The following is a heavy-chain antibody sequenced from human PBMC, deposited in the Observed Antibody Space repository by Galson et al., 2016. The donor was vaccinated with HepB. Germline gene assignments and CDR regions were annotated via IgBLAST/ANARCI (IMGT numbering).Heavy chain of an antibody. CDR3: ARGRSLWDDYYGMDV. Sequence: TLSLTCAVSGGSINIGDYSWSWIRQPPGKGLEWIGDIYLSGITYYKPSLKSRVTMSLDRSKNQFSLELTSVTAADTAVYFCARGRSLWDDYYGMDVWGQGTTVTVSS. CDR1: GGSINIGDYS. J-gene: IGHJ6*02. V-gene: IGHV4-30-2*01. CDR2: IYLSGIT. D-gene: IGHD1-26*01.